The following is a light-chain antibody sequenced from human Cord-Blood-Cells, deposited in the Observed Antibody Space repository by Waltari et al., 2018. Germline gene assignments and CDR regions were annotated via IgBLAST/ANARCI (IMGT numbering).Light chain of an antibody. CDR3: RQRSNWPYT. Sequence: EIVLTQSPATLSLSPGERATLSCRASQSVSSYLAWYQQKPGQAPRLLIYDASNRATGIPARFSCSGSGTDFTLTISSLEPGDFAVYYCRQRSNWPYTFGQGTKLEIK. J-gene: IGKJ2*01. CDR1: QSVSSY. V-gene: IGKV3-11*01. CDR2: DAS.